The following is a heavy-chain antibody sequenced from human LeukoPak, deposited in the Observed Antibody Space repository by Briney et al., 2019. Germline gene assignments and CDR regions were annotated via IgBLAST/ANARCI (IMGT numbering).Heavy chain of an antibody. CDR3: AKGPPELYVSRTNWFDP. Sequence: GASVKVSCKASGYTFTGYYMHWVRQAPGQGLEWMGWINPNSGGTNYAQKFQGRVTMTRDTSISTAYMELSRLRSDDTAVYYCAKGPPELYVSRTNWFDPWGQGTLVTVSS. V-gene: IGHV1-2*02. D-gene: IGHD2-8*01. CDR2: INPNSGGT. J-gene: IGHJ5*02. CDR1: GYTFTGYY.